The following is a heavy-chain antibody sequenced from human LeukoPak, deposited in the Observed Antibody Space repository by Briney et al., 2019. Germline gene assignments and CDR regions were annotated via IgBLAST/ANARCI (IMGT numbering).Heavy chain of an antibody. Sequence: ASVKVSCKASGYTFTGYYMHWVRQAPGQGLEWMGWINPNSGGTNYAQKFQGRVTMTRDTSTSTVYMELSSLRSEDTAVYYCARDPPYSSSWLFDYWGQGTLVTVSS. CDR1: GYTFTGYY. CDR3: ARDPPYSSSWLFDY. D-gene: IGHD6-13*01. CDR2: INPNSGGT. V-gene: IGHV1-2*02. J-gene: IGHJ4*02.